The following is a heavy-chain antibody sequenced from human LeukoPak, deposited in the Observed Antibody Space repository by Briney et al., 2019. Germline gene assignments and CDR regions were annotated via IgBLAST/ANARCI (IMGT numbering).Heavy chain of an antibody. J-gene: IGHJ1*01. V-gene: IGHV1-8*01. CDR2: MNPNSGNT. CDR3: ARGPRYCSGGSCYSEPAEYFQH. Sequence: ASVKVSCKASGYTFTSYDINWVRQATGQGLDWMGWMNPNSGNTGYAQKFQGRVTMTRNTSISTAYMELSSLRSEDTAVYYCARGPRYCSGGSCYSEPAEYFQHWGQGTLVTVSS. D-gene: IGHD2-15*01. CDR1: GYTFTSYD.